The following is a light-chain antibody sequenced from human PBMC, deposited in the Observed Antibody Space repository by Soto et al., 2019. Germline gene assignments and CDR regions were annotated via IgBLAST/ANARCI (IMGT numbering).Light chain of an antibody. Sequence: EIVMTQSPATLSVSPGERATLSCRASQSVSSNLAWYQQKPGQAPRLLIYGASTRTTAIPARFSGSGSGSEFTLTISSLKSEDFAVYYCQQYNNWPPLYTFGQGTKLEIK. CDR3: QQYNNWPPLYT. J-gene: IGKJ2*01. V-gene: IGKV3-15*01. CDR1: QSVSSN. CDR2: GAS.